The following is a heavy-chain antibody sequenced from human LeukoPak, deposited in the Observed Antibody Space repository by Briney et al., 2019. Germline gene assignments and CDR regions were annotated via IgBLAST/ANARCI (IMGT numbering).Heavy chain of an antibody. V-gene: IGHV4-31*03. J-gene: IGHJ3*02. CDR3: AREPLRVSDASDI. D-gene: IGHD3-10*01. CDR2: IYYSGST. CDR1: GGSISSGGYY. Sequence: SETLSLTCTVSGGSISSGGYYWSWIRQHPGKGLEWIGYIYYSGSTYYNPSLKSRVTISVDTSKNQFSLKLSSVTAADTAVYYCAREPLRVSDASDIWGQGTMVTVSS.